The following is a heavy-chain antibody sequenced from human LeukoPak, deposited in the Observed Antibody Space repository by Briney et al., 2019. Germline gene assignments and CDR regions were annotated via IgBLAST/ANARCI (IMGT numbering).Heavy chain of an antibody. D-gene: IGHD4-23*01. J-gene: IGHJ4*02. CDR1: GFTFSSYE. Sequence: GGSLRLSCAASGFTFSSYEMNWVRQAPGKGLEWVSYISSSGSTIYYADSVKGRFTISRDNSKNTLYLQMNSLRAEDTAVYYCARDRTVVTLIDYWGQGTLVTVSS. CDR2: ISSSGSTI. CDR3: ARDRTVVTLIDY. V-gene: IGHV3-48*03.